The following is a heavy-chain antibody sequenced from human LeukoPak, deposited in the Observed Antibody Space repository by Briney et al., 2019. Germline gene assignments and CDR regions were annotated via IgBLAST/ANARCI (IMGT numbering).Heavy chain of an antibody. CDR2: ISSSRSSI. Sequence: PGGSLRLSCAASGFTFNSYSMNWVRQAPGKGLEWVSSISSSRSSIYYADSVKGRFTISRDNAKNSLYLKMNSLRAEDTAVYYCARASGDIVETATMGSYWGQGTLVTVSS. V-gene: IGHV3-21*01. J-gene: IGHJ4*02. D-gene: IGHD5-18*01. CDR1: GFTFNSYS. CDR3: ARASGDIVETATMGSY.